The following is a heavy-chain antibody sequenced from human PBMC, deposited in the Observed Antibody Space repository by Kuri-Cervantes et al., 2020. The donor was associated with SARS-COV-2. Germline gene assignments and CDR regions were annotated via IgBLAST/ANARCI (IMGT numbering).Heavy chain of an antibody. CDR3: ARGEGFLEWFPIDS. Sequence: GESLKISCAASGCTFSSYAMSWVRQAPGRGLEWVSSISSGSRHTYYADSVKGRFTISRDNAKNSLYLQMNTLRAEDTAVYYCARGEGFLEWFPIDSWGQGTLVTVSS. CDR2: ISSGSRHT. CDR1: GCTFSSYA. V-gene: IGHV3-21*01. D-gene: IGHD3-3*01. J-gene: IGHJ4*02.